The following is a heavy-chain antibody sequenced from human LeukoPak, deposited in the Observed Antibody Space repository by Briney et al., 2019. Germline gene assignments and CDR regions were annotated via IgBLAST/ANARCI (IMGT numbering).Heavy chain of an antibody. CDR3: ARRTVTGGFDAFDI. Sequence: PSETLSLTCTVSGGSISSYYWSWIRQPPGKGLEWIGYIYYSGSTNYNPSLKSRVTISVDTSKNQFSLKLSSVTAADTAVYYCARRTVTGGFDAFDIWGQGTMVTVSS. CDR2: IYYSGST. CDR1: GGSISSYY. V-gene: IGHV4-59*08. D-gene: IGHD4-17*01. J-gene: IGHJ3*02.